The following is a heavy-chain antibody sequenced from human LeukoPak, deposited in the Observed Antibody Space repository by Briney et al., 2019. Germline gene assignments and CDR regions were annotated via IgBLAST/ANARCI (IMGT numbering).Heavy chain of an antibody. V-gene: IGHV3-23*01. J-gene: IGHJ4*02. D-gene: IGHD6-19*01. Sequence: QSGGSLRLSCAASGFTFSSYAMSWVRQAPGKGLEWVSAISGSGGSTYYADSVKGRFTISRDNSKNTLYLQMNSLRAEDTAVYYCAKSPRWPVRGTTGGDYWGQGTLVTVSS. CDR2: ISGSGGST. CDR1: GFTFSSYA. CDR3: AKSPRWPVRGTTGGDY.